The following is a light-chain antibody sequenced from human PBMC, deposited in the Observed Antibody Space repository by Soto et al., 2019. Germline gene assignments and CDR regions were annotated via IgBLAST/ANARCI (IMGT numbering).Light chain of an antibody. J-gene: IGKJ4*01. CDR1: QGISSY. V-gene: IGKV1-9*01. Sequence: DIPLTQSPSFLSASVGDRVTITCRASQGISSYLAWYQQKPGKAPKLLIYAASTLQSGVPSRFSGSGSGTEFTLRISSLQPEDFATYYCQQLNSYPLTFGGGTKVEIK. CDR2: AAS. CDR3: QQLNSYPLT.